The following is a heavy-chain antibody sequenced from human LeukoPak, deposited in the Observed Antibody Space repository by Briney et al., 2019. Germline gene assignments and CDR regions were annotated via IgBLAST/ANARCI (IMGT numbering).Heavy chain of an antibody. CDR3: ASDYGDYSELVG. V-gene: IGHV4-61*02. J-gene: IGHJ4*02. CDR1: GGSISSGSYY. CDR2: IYTSGST. Sequence: SETLSLTCTVSGGSISSGSYYWSWIRQPAGKGLEWIGRIYTSGSTNYNPSLKSRVTMSVDTSKNQFSLKLSSVTAADTAVYYCASDYGDYSELVGWGQGTLVTVSS. D-gene: IGHD4-17*01.